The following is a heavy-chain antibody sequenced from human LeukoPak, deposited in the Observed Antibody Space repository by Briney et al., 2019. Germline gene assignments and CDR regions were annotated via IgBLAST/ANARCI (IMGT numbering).Heavy chain of an antibody. Sequence: PGGSLRLSCAASGFTFSSYAMHWVRQAPGKGLEWVALVWYDGSDKFYEDSVKGRFTISRDNSKNTLYLQMNSLRAEDTAVYYCARDRSYGSGNYYPDYWGQGTLVTVSS. CDR1: GFTFSSYA. J-gene: IGHJ4*02. CDR3: ARDRSYGSGNYYPDY. D-gene: IGHD3-10*01. CDR2: VWYDGSDK. V-gene: IGHV3-33*08.